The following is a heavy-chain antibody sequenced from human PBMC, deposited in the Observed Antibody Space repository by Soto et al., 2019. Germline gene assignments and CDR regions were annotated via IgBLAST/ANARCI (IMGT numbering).Heavy chain of an antibody. CDR2: ISAYNGNT. CDR1: GYTFTSYG. V-gene: IGHV1-18*04. D-gene: IGHD1-26*01. CDR3: ARVRIVGATNNRFDP. J-gene: IGHJ5*02. Sequence: ASVKVSCKASGYTFTSYGISWVRQAPGQGLEWMGWISAYNGNTNYAQKLQGRVTMTTDTSTSTAYMELRSLRSDDTAVYYCARVRIVGATNNRFDPWGQGTLVTVSS.